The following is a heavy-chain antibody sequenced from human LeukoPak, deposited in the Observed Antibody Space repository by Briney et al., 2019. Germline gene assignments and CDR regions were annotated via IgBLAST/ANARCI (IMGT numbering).Heavy chain of an antibody. CDR3: ASVAIQHYGMDV. J-gene: IGHJ6*02. V-gene: IGHV4-30-4*01. Sequence: SETLSLTCTVSGGSISSGDYYWSWIRQPPGKGLEWIGYIYYSGSTYYNPSLKSRVTISVDTSKNQFSLKLSSVTAADTAVYYCASVAIQHYGMDVWGQGTTVTVSS. CDR1: GGSISSGDYY. CDR2: IYYSGST. D-gene: IGHD2-2*02.